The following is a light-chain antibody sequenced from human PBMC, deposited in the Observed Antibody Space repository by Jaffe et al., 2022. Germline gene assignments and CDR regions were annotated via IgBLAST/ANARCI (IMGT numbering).Light chain of an antibody. CDR3: SSYTSTSTLGV. CDR2: EVS. J-gene: IGLJ1*01. CDR1: SSDIGAYNY. V-gene: IGLV2-14*01. Sequence: QSALTQPASVSGSPGQSITISCTGTSSDIGAYNYVSWYQQYPGKAPKLMIFEVSNRPSGVSNRFSGSKSGNTASLTISGLQAEDEADYYCSSYTSTSTLGVFGTGTQITVL.